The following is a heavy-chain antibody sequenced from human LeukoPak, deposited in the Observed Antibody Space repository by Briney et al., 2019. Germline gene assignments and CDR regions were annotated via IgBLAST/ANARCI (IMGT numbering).Heavy chain of an antibody. CDR3: AKDGSWSCTD. D-gene: IGHD2-8*02. V-gene: IGHV3-30*02. Sequence: GGSLRLSCAASGFTFSSSAMHWVREGPGKGLEWVAYIAHHGNNKYYAVSVKGRFTISRDNSKGSLYLQMNSLRADDTAVYYCAKDGSWSCTDWGQGTLVRVSS. J-gene: IGHJ4*02. CDR1: GFTFSSSA. CDR2: IAHHGNNK.